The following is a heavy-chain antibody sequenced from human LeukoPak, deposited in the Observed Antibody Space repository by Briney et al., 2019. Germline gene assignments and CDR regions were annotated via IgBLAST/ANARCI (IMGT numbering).Heavy chain of an antibody. CDR1: GGSISSYY. D-gene: IGHD5-24*01. V-gene: IGHV4-4*07. CDR2: IYTSGST. CDR3: ARDGAPGVEMATINAFDI. J-gene: IGHJ3*02. Sequence: PSETLSLTCTVSGGSISSYYWSWIRQPAGKGLEWIGRIYTSGSTNYNPSLKSRVTMSVDRSKNQFSLKLSSVTAADTAVYYCARDGAPGVEMATINAFDIWGQGTMVIVSS.